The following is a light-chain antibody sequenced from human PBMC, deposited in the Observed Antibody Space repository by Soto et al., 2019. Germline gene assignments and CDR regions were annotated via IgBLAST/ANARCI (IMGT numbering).Light chain of an antibody. CDR1: QAVNTR. Sequence: EIVLTQSPGTRSLSPGERVTLSCRASQAVNTRLAWYQHKPGQAPRLLIYLASNRAAGVPARFSGSGSGTDFTLTISDVEPEDFAVYYCHQRQSWPRTFGQGTKVDI. CDR2: LAS. J-gene: IGKJ1*01. V-gene: IGKV3-11*01. CDR3: HQRQSWPRT.